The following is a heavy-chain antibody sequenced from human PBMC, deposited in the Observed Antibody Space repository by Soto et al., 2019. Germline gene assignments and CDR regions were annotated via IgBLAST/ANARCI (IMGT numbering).Heavy chain of an antibody. Sequence: QVQLVQSGAEVKKPGASVKVSCKASGYTFTSYGISWVRQAPGQGLEXMGXXXAYNGNTNYAQKLQGRVTMTTDTSTSTADMELRSLRSDDTAVYYCAREDIVVVVAANINYYYGMDVWGQGTTVTVSS. CDR2: XXAYNGNT. V-gene: IGHV1-18*04. CDR3: AREDIVVVVAANINYYYGMDV. CDR1: GYTFTSYG. D-gene: IGHD2-15*01. J-gene: IGHJ6*02.